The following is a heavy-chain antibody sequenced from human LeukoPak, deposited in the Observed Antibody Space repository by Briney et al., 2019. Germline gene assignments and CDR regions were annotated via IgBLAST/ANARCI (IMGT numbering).Heavy chain of an antibody. CDR2: IKQDGSEK. CDR1: GFTFSSYW. V-gene: IGHV3-7*01. D-gene: IGHD6-13*01. CDR3: ARVGYSSSWSPSDY. J-gene: IGHJ4*02. Sequence: GGSLRLSCAASGFTFSSYWMSWVRQAPGKGLEWVANIKQDGSEKYYVDSVKGRFTISRDNAKNSLYLQMNSLRAEDTAVYYCARVGYSSSWSPSDYWGQGALVTVSS.